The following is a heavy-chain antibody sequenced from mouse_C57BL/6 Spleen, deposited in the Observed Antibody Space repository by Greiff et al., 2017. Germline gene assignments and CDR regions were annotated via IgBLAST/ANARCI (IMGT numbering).Heavy chain of an antibody. Sequence: EVHLVESGGGLVKPGGSLKLSCAASGFTFSDYGMHWVRQAPEKGLEWVAYISSGSSTIYDADTVKGRFTISRDNAKNTLFLQMTSLRSEDTAMYYCARPGYYGNEDYYAMDYWGQGTSVTVSS. D-gene: IGHD2-1*01. CDR1: GFTFSDYG. CDR3: ARPGYYGNEDYYAMDY. J-gene: IGHJ4*01. V-gene: IGHV5-17*01. CDR2: ISSGSSTI.